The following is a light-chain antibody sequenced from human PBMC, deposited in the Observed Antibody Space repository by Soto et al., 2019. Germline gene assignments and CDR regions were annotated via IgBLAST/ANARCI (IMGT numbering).Light chain of an antibody. J-gene: IGKJ5*01. CDR3: QNCGSSPPSSR. Sequence: SVEMEGPGTLSVSKGERASRSCGACKRVSSGYLAWYQQIPGQAPRLLIYGASNRATDIPDRFSGRGSGTDFTLTISNLVLDYFAVTVCQNCGSSPPSSRFGQGTRLEIK. CDR2: GAS. V-gene: IGKV3-20*01. CDR1: KRVSSGY.